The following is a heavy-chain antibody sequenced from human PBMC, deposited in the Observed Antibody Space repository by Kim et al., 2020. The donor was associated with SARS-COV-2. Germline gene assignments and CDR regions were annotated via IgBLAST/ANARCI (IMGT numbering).Heavy chain of an antibody. CDR2: T. D-gene: IGHD3-16*01. CDR3: AREGGGSYADY. J-gene: IGHJ4*02. Sequence: TSYAQKFQGRVTMTRDTSTSTVYMELSSLRSEDTAVYYCAREGGGSYADYWGQGTLVTVSS. V-gene: IGHV1-46*01.